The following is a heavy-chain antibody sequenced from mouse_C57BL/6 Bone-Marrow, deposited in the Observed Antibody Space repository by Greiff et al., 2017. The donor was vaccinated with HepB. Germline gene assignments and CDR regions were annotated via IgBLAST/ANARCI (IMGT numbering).Heavy chain of an antibody. Sequence: EVQLQESGGGLVQPGGSLSLSCAASGFTFTDYYMSWVRQPPGKALEWLGFIRNKANGYTTEYSASVKGRFTISRDNSQSILYLQMNALRAEDSATYYCARSSYYYSWFAYWGQGTLVTVSA. D-gene: IGHD1-1*01. V-gene: IGHV7-3*01. J-gene: IGHJ3*01. CDR1: GFTFTDYY. CDR2: IRNKANGYTT. CDR3: ARSSYYYSWFAY.